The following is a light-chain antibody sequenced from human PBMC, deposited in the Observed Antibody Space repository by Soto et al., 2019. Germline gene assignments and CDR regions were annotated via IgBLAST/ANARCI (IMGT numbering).Light chain of an antibody. CDR2: DVS. CDR1: SSDVGGYNY. CDR3: SSYTSSSTLLYV. V-gene: IGLV2-14*01. J-gene: IGLJ1*01. Sequence: QSALTQPASVSGSPGQSITISCTGTSSDVGGYNYVSWYQQHPGKAPKLMIYDVSNRPSGVSNRFSGSKSGNTASLTISGLHAEDEADDYCSSYTSSSTLLYVLATGTKFTVL.